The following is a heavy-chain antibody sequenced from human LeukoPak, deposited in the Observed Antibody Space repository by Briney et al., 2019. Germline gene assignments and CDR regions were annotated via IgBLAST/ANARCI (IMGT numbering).Heavy chain of an antibody. CDR3: APRVVGSAPFDY. CDR2: ISSSGSTI. Sequence: PGGSLRLSCAASGFTFSRYWMSWVRQAPGKGLEWVSYISSSGSTIYYADSVKGRFTISRDNSKNTLYLQMNNLRAEDTAVYYCAPRVVGSAPFDYWGQGTLVTVSS. J-gene: IGHJ4*02. CDR1: GFTFSRYW. D-gene: IGHD2-15*01. V-gene: IGHV3-23*01.